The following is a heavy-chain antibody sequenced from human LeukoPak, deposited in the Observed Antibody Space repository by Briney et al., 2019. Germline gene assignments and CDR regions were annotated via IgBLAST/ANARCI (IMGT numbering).Heavy chain of an antibody. V-gene: IGHV1-2*02. D-gene: IGHD3-22*01. Sequence: ASVKVSCKASGYTFTGYYMHWVRQAPGQGLEWMGWINPNSGGTNYAQKFQGRVTMTRDTSISTAYMELSRLRSDDTAVYYCARDRFYYDSSGYYREPNDYWGQGTLVTVSS. CDR2: INPNSGGT. CDR1: GYTFTGYY. CDR3: ARDRFYYDSSGYYREPNDY. J-gene: IGHJ4*02.